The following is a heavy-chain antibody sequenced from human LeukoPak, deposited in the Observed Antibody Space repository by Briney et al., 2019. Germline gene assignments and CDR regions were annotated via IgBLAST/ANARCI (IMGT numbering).Heavy chain of an antibody. CDR1: GFTFSSYA. Sequence: GGSLRLSCAASGFTFSSYAMHWVRQAPGKGLEWVAVISYDGSNKYYADSVKGRFTISRDNSKNTLYLQMNSLRAEDTAVYYCAREGASSSFGYWGQGTLVTVSS. D-gene: IGHD6-13*01. V-gene: IGHV3-30-3*01. CDR3: AREGASSSFGY. J-gene: IGHJ4*02. CDR2: ISYDGSNK.